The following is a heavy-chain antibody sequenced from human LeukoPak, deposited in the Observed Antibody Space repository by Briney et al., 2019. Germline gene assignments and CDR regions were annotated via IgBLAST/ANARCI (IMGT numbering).Heavy chain of an antibody. CDR2: IKQDGSEK. CDR3: SRVRTYSNSWYDFDP. CDR1: GFTFSSYW. J-gene: IGHJ5*02. V-gene: IGHV3-7*01. Sequence: GGSLRLSCAASGFTFSSYWMSWVRQAPGKGLEWVANIKQDGSEKYYVDSVKGRFTISRDNAKNSLYLQMNSLRAEDTAMYYCSRVRTYSNSWYDFDPWGQGTLVSVSS. D-gene: IGHD2/OR15-2a*01.